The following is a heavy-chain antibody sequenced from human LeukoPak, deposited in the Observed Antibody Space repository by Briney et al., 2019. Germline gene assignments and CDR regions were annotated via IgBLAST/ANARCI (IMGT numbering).Heavy chain of an antibody. Sequence: GESLKISCKGSGYSFTSYWIGWVRQMPGKGLEWMGIIYPGDSDTRYSPSFQGQVTISADKSISTAYLQWSSLKASDTAMYYCARGDYGDFRVFYTLFDYWGQGTLVTVFS. V-gene: IGHV5-51*01. CDR1: GYSFTSYW. CDR3: ARGDYGDFRVFYTLFDY. D-gene: IGHD4-17*01. J-gene: IGHJ4*02. CDR2: IYPGDSDT.